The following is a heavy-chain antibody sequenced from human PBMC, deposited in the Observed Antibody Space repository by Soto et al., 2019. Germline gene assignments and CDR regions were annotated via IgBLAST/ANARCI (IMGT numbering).Heavy chain of an antibody. CDR3: ARGPRIQLWFDY. D-gene: IGHD5-18*01. V-gene: IGHV4-34*01. J-gene: IGHJ4*02. Sequence: SETLSLTCAVYGGSFRGYYWSWIRQPPGKGLEWIGEINHSGSTNYNPSLKSRVTISVDTSKNQFSLKLSSVTAADTAVYYCARGPRIQLWFDYWGQGTLVTVSS. CDR2: INHSGST. CDR1: GGSFRGYY.